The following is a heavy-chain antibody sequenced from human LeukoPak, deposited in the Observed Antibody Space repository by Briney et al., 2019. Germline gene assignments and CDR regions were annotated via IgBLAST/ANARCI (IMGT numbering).Heavy chain of an antibody. CDR1: GGTFSSYA. CDR3: ASPVVYYYDSSGYRFDY. V-gene: IGHV1-69*04. J-gene: IGHJ4*02. Sequence: ASVKVSCKASGGTFSSYAISWVRQAPGQGLEWMGRIIPILGIANYAQKFRGRVTITADKPTSTAYMELSSLRSEDTAVYYCASPVVYYYDSSGYRFDYWGQGTLVTVSS. CDR2: IIPILGIA. D-gene: IGHD3-22*01.